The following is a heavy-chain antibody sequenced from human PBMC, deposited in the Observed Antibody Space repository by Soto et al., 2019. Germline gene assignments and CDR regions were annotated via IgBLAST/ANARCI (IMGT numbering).Heavy chain of an antibody. CDR2: IIPISGTA. V-gene: IGHV1-69*01. Sequence: QVQLVQSGAEVKKPGSSVKVSCKASGGTFSSYAISWVRQAPGQGLEWLGGIIPISGTANYAQKFKGRVTITADESTSTAYMELSSLRSEDTAVYYCARSQGSSTSLDIYYYYYYGIDVWGQGTMVTVSS. J-gene: IGHJ6*02. CDR1: GGTFSSYA. CDR3: ARSQGSSTSLDIYYYYYYGIDV. D-gene: IGHD2-2*01.